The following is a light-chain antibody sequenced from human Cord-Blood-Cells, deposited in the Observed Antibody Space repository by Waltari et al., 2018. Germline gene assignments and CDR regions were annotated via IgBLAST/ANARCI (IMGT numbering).Light chain of an antibody. CDR1: SSDVGGYND. CDR3: SSYTSSSTE. CDR2: DVS. V-gene: IGLV2-14*01. Sequence: QSALTQPASVSGSPGQSITISCTGTSSDVGGYNDVSWYQQHPGKAPKLMIYDVSKRPSGVSNRFSGSKSGNTASLTISGLQAEDEADYYCSSYTSSSTEFGGGTKLTVL. J-gene: IGLJ3*02.